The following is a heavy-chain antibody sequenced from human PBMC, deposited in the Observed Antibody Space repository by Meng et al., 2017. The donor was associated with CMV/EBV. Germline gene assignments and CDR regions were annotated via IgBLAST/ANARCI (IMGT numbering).Heavy chain of an antibody. J-gene: IGHJ4*02. CDR2: TYYSGST. Sequence: GSLRLPCTVSGGSISSYYWSWIRQPPGKGLEWIGYTYYSGSTNYNPSLKSRVTISVDTSKNQFSLKQGSVTAADTAVYYCARGIYFVYWGQGTLVTVSS. CDR1: GGSISSYY. CDR3: ARGIYFVY. V-gene: IGHV4-59*01.